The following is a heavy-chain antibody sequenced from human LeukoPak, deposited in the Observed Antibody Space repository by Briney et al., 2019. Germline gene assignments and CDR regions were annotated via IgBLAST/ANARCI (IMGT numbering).Heavy chain of an antibody. V-gene: IGHV3-21*01. D-gene: IGHD1-26*01. J-gene: IGHJ4*02. CDR3: ARGDRGSGTYFDY. CDR2: ISSSSSYI. Sequence: GGSLRLSCAASGFTFSSYSMNWVRQAPGKGLEWVSSISSSSSYIYYADSVKGRFTISRDNAKNSLYLQMNSLRAVDTAVYYCARGDRGSGTYFDYWGQGTLVTVSS. CDR1: GFTFSSYS.